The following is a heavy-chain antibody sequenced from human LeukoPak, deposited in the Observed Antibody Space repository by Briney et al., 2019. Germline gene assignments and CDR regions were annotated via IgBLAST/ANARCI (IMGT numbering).Heavy chain of an antibody. V-gene: IGHV3-33*06. CDR3: AKDAQRGFDYSNSLEK. Sequence: GGSLRLSCVASRFIFSHYVMHWVRQAPGKGLDWLSVIWYDGSSQFYAASVKGRFTISRDNSQNTVYLQMNNVRAEDKAVYYCAKDAQRGFDYSNSLEKWGQGTLVIVSS. D-gene: IGHD4-11*01. CDR1: RFIFSHYV. CDR2: IWYDGSSQ. J-gene: IGHJ4*02.